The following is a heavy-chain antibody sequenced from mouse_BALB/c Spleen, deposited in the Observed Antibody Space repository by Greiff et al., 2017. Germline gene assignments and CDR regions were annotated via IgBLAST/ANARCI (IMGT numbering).Heavy chain of an antibody. CDR2: IYPGGGYT. CDR1: GYTFTNYW. V-gene: IGHV1-63*02. D-gene: IGHD2-14*01. CDR3: ASRYRYDAMDY. Sequence: QVQPQQSGAELVRPGTSVKISCKASGYTFTNYWLGWVKQRPGHGLEWIGDIYPGGGYTNYNEKFKGKATLTADTSSSTAYMQLSSLTSEDSAVYFCASRYRYDAMDYWGQGTSVTVSS. J-gene: IGHJ4*01.